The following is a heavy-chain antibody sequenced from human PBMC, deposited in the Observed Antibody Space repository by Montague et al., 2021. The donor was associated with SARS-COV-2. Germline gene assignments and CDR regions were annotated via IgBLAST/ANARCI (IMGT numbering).Heavy chain of an antibody. CDR2: IYYSGST. Sequence: SAPLSLTCTVSGGSISSYYWSWIRQPTGKGLERIGNIYYSGSTNYNPSLKSRVTISVDTSKNQFSLKLSSVTAADTAVYYCARGSHYYDSSGYYFDYWGQGTLVTVSS. V-gene: IGHV4-59*01. D-gene: IGHD3-22*01. CDR1: GGSISSYY. CDR3: ARGSHYYDSSGYYFDY. J-gene: IGHJ4*02.